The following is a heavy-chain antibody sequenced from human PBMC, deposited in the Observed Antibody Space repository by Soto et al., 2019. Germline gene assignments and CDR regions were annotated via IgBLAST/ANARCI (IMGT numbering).Heavy chain of an antibody. Sequence: SETLSLTCTVSGGSISSGDYYWSWIRQPPGKGLEWIGYIYYSGSTYYNPSLKSRVTISVDTSKNQFSLKLSSVTAADTAVYYCARVRARRPPNKPIVVVVAAEFDYWGQGTLVTVSS. J-gene: IGHJ4*02. CDR3: ARVRARRPPNKPIVVVVAAEFDY. CDR1: GGSISSGDYY. CDR2: IYYSGST. D-gene: IGHD2-15*01. V-gene: IGHV4-30-4*01.